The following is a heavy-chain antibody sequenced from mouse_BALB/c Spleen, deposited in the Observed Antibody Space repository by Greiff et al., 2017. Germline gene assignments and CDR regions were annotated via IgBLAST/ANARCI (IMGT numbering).Heavy chain of an antibody. D-gene: IGHD2-1*01. Sequence: QVQLKESGPGLVQPSQSLSITCTVSGFSLTSFDVHWVRQSPGKGLEWLGVIWSGGSTDYNAAFISRLSISKDNSKSQVFFKMNSLQANDTAMYYCARGDGNYGYFDVWGAGTTVTVSS. CDR3: ARGDGNYGYFDV. CDR1: GFSLTSFD. J-gene: IGHJ1*01. CDR2: IWSGGST. V-gene: IGHV2-2*02.